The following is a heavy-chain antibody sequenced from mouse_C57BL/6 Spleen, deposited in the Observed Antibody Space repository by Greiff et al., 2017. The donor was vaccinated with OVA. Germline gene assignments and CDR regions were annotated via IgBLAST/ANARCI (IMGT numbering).Heavy chain of an antibody. V-gene: IGHV1-78*01. CDR1: GYTFTDHT. CDR3: AKEGGYYDGYYGGGVDY. Sequence: QVQLQQSDAELVKPGASVKISCKVSGYTFTDHTIHWMKQRPEQGLEWIGYIYPRDGSTKYNEKFKGKATLTADKSSSTAYMQLNSLTSEDSAVYFCAKEGGYYDGYYGGGVDYWGQGTTLTVSS. D-gene: IGHD2-3*01. CDR2: IYPRDGST. J-gene: IGHJ2*01.